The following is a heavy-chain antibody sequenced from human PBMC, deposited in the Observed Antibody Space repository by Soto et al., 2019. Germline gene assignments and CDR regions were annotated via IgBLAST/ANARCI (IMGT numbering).Heavy chain of an antibody. Sequence: ASVKVSCKASGYTFTSYGISWVRQAPGQGLEWMGWISAYNGNTNYAQKLQGRVNMTTDTSTSTAYMELRSLRSDDMALYYCASAYYDFWSGYWRWFDPWGQGTLVTVSS. J-gene: IGHJ5*02. CDR2: ISAYNGNT. D-gene: IGHD3-3*01. V-gene: IGHV1-18*03. CDR1: GYTFTSYG. CDR3: ASAYYDFWSGYWRWFDP.